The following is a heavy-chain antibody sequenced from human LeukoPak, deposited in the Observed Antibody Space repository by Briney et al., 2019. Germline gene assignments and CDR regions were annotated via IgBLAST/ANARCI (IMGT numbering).Heavy chain of an antibody. V-gene: IGHV3-48*03. CDR1: GFTFSSYE. Sequence: PGGSLRLSCAASGFTFSSYEMNWVRQAPGKGLEWVSYISSSGSTIYYADSVKGRFTISRDNAKNSLYLQMNSLRAEDTAVYYCARSGIAAAGRDYWGQGALVTVSS. J-gene: IGHJ4*02. CDR2: ISSSGSTI. D-gene: IGHD6-13*01. CDR3: ARSGIAAAGRDY.